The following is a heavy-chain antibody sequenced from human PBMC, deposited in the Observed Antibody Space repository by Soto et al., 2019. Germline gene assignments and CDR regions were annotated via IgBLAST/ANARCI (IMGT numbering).Heavy chain of an antibody. D-gene: IGHD5-18*01. CDR1: GFTFSSYS. CDR2: ISSSSSTI. CDR3: ARDHGDTAMVLGPV. J-gene: IGHJ6*04. Sequence: GGSLRLSCAASGFTFSSYSMNWVRQAPGKGLEWVSYISSSSSTIYYADSVKGRFTISRDNAKNSLYLQMNSLRAEDTAVYYCARDHGDTAMVLGPVWGKGTTVTVSS. V-gene: IGHV3-48*01.